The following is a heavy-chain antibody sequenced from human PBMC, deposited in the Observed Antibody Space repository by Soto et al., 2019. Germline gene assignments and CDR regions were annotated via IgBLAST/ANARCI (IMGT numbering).Heavy chain of an antibody. Sequence: PGGSLRLSCSASGFTFSSYAMHWVRQAPGKGLEYVSAISSNGGSTYYADSVKGRFTISRDNSKNTLYLQMSSLRAEDTAVYYCVNHVRGVIIFPDAFDIWGQGTMVTVSS. CDR2: ISSNGGST. J-gene: IGHJ3*02. CDR3: VNHVRGVIIFPDAFDI. V-gene: IGHV3-64D*06. D-gene: IGHD3-10*02. CDR1: GFTFSSYA.